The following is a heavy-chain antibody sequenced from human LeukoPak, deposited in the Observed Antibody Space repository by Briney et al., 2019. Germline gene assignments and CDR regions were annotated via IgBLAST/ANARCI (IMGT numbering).Heavy chain of an antibody. D-gene: IGHD2-2*01. CDR3: AKDRVPYCSSTSCYGLDY. CDR2: ISGSGGST. Sequence: GGSLRLSCAASGFTFSSYAMSWVRQAPGKGLEWVSAISGSGGSTYYADSVKGRFTISRDNSKNTLYLQMNSLRAEDTAVYYCAKDRVPYCSSTSCYGLDYWGQGTLVTVSS. CDR1: GFTFSSYA. J-gene: IGHJ4*02. V-gene: IGHV3-23*01.